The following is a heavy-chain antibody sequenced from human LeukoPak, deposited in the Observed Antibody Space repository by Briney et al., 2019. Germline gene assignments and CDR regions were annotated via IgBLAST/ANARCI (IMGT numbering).Heavy chain of an antibody. J-gene: IGHJ2*01. V-gene: IGHV3-53*01. CDR1: GFTVDTMY. D-gene: IGHD3-10*01. CDR3: ARVGDHYHWNFDL. CDR2: LYSGGDT. Sequence: GGSLRLSCAASGFTVDTMYMNWVRQAPGQGLEWVSILYSGGDTYYADSVKGRFTISRDNSRNTLSLQMNSLRVEDTAVYYCARVGDHYHWNFDLWGRGTLVTVSS.